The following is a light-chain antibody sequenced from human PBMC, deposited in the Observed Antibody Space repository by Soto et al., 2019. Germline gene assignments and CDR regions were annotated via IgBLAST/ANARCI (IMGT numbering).Light chain of an antibody. V-gene: IGKV3D-20*02. Sequence: EIVLTQSPGTLSLSPGERATVSCRASQSVSNNYLAWYQQKPGQAPRLLIYGASSRATGIPDRFSGSGSGTDFTLTISSLEPEDFAVYYCQQRSSWPSFTFGQGTRLEIK. CDR2: GAS. CDR3: QQRSSWPSFT. J-gene: IGKJ5*01. CDR1: QSVSNNY.